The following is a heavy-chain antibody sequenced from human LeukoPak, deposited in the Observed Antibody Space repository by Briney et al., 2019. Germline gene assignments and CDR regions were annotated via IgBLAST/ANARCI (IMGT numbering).Heavy chain of an antibody. CDR3: ARDRGTWNDDGFDY. J-gene: IGHJ4*02. Sequence: GSLRLSCAASGFTFSSYWMSWVRQAPGRGLEWIGRIYISGSTNYNPSLKSRVTMSVDTSKNQFSLKLSSVTAADTAVYYCARDRGTWNDDGFDYWGQGTLVTVSS. CDR2: IYISGST. CDR1: GFTFSSYW. V-gene: IGHV4-4*07. D-gene: IGHD1-1*01.